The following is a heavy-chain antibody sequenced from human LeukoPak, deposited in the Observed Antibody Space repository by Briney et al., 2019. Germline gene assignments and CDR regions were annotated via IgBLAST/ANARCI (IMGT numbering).Heavy chain of an antibody. CDR2: IRYDGSNK. Sequence: GGSLRLSCAASGFSFSSYGMHWVRQAPGKGLEWVAFIRYDGSNKYYTDSVKGRFTISRDNSKNTLYLQMNSLRVEDTAVYYCANDGRGSFTLDFWGQGTLVTVS. D-gene: IGHD1-26*01. V-gene: IGHV3-30*02. CDR1: GFSFSSYG. CDR3: ANDGRGSFTLDF. J-gene: IGHJ4*02.